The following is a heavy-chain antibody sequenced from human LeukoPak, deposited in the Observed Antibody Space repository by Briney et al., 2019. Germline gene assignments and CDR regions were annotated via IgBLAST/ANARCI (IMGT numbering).Heavy chain of an antibody. J-gene: IGHJ5*02. V-gene: IGHV1-69*04. CDR1: GGTFSSYA. CDR3: ARARVTMIVPDH. Sequence: ASVKVSCKASGGTFSSYAISWVRQAPGQGLEWMGRIIPILGIANYAQKFQGRVTITADKSTSTAYMELSSLRSEDTAVYYCARARVTMIVPDHWGQGTLVTVSS. D-gene: IGHD3-22*01. CDR2: IIPILGIA.